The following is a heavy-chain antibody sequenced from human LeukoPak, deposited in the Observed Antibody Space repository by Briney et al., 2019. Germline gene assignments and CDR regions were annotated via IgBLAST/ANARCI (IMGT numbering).Heavy chain of an antibody. D-gene: IGHD6-19*01. CDR1: GFTFSNAW. CDR3: TTYVAVSGTRHFDS. V-gene: IGHV3-15*01. CDR2: IRSKTDGGTT. J-gene: IGHJ4*02. Sequence: GGSLRLSCAAFGFTFSNAWMSWVRQAPGKGLEWIGRIRSKTDGGTTDYAAPVKDRVTISRDDSNNTLFLQINSLKTDDTAVYYCTTYVAVSGTRHFDSWGQGALVIVSS.